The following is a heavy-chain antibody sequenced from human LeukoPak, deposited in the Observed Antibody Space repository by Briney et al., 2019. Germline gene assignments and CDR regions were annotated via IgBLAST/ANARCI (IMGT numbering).Heavy chain of an antibody. CDR1: GYTFTGYY. Sequence: GASVKVSCKASGYTFTGYYMHWVRQAPGQGLEWMGWISAYNGNTNYAQKLQGRVTMTTDTSTSTAYMELRSLRSDDTAVYYCARDYVPSITMIVVSPHYGMDVWGQGTTVTVSS. D-gene: IGHD3-22*01. V-gene: IGHV1-18*04. J-gene: IGHJ6*02. CDR3: ARDYVPSITMIVVSPHYGMDV. CDR2: ISAYNGNT.